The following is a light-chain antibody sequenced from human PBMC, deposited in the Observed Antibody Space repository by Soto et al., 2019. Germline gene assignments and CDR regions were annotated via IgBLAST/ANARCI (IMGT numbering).Light chain of an antibody. CDR1: QSDSSN. J-gene: IGKJ2*01. CDR3: QQDQSWPPYT. V-gene: IGKV3-15*01. Sequence: EIVMTQSPATLSVSPGERATLSCRASQSDSSNLAWYQQKPGQAPRLLIYGASTRATGIPARFSGGGSGTEFTLTISSLQSEDFAVYYWQQDQSWPPYTLGQGTKLEIK. CDR2: GAS.